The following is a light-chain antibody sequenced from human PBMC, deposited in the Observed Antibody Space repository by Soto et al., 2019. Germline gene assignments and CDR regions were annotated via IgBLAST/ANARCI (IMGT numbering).Light chain of an antibody. J-gene: IGKJ1*01. Sequence: DIQMTQSPSTLSASVGDRFTITFRASQSIATYLTWYQQKPGKAPKLLIYDASSLESGVPSRFSGSASGTEFTLTISSLQPDDFATYYCQQYNSYWTFGQGTKVDIK. CDR1: QSIATY. V-gene: IGKV1-5*01. CDR2: DAS. CDR3: QQYNSYWT.